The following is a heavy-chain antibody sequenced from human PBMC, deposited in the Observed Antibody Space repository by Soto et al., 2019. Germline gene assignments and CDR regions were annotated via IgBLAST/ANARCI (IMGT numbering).Heavy chain of an antibody. CDR2: IYHSGST. J-gene: IGHJ3*02. Sequence: QVQLQESGPGLVKPSGTLSLTCAVSGGSISSSNWWSWVRQPPGKGLEWIGEIYHSGSTNYNPSLKSRVSISXXKXKXXFSLNLSSVTAADTAAYYCASVPYSGSYSGDAFDIWGQGTMVTVSS. CDR1: GGSISSSNW. CDR3: ASVPYSGSYSGDAFDI. D-gene: IGHD1-26*01. V-gene: IGHV4-4*02.